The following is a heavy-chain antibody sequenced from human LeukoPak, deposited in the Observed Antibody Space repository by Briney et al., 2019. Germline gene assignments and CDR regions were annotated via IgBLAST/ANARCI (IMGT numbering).Heavy chain of an antibody. CDR3: ARVVQVYCSSTSCYVGAFDI. CDR1: GDSVSSNIAA. D-gene: IGHD2-2*01. V-gene: IGHV6-1*01. CDR2: TYYRSKWYN. J-gene: IGHJ3*02. Sequence: SQTLSLTCAISGDSVSSNIAAWNWIRQSPSRGLEWLERTYYRSKWYNDYAVSVKSRITINPDTSKNQFSLQLNSVTPEDTAVYYCARVVQVYCSSTSCYVGAFDIWGQGTMVTVSS.